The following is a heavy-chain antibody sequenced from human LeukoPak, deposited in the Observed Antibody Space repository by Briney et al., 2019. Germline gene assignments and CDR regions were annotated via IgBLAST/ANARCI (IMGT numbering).Heavy chain of an antibody. D-gene: IGHD2-21*01. Sequence: SETLSLTCTVSDVSISDYYWSWIRQPPGKGLEWIGYIYHTGDSNQNPSLKGRVTVTLDTPKNQVSLKVTSVTAADTAVYYCARHAFASPLDIWGQGTVVTVSS. CDR2: IYHTGDS. V-gene: IGHV4-59*08. CDR1: DVSISDYY. J-gene: IGHJ4*02. CDR3: ARHAFASPLDI.